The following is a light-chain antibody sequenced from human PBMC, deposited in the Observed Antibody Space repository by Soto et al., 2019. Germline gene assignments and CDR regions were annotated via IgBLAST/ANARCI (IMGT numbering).Light chain of an antibody. V-gene: IGLV2-14*03. CDR2: DVT. Sequence: QSVLTQPASVSGSPGQSITISCTGTSSDVGGYNYVTWYQQYPGKAPKLMIYDVTSRPSGISNRFSGSKSGNTASLTISGLQAEDEADYYCSSYTSTSTYVFGTGTKLTVL. CDR1: SSDVGGYNY. J-gene: IGLJ1*01. CDR3: SSYTSTSTYV.